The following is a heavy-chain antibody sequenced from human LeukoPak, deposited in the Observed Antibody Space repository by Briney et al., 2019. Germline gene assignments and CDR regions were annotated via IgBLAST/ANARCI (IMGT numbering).Heavy chain of an antibody. V-gene: IGHV3-66*01. Sequence: GGSLRLSCAASGFTVSSNYMSWVRQAPGKGLEWVSVIYSGGSTYYADSVKGRFTISRDNSKNTLYLQMNSLRAEDTAVYYCARELVAYYFDCWGQGTLVTVSS. CDR3: ARELVAYYFDC. CDR1: GFTVSSNY. J-gene: IGHJ4*02. D-gene: IGHD2-8*02. CDR2: IYSGGST.